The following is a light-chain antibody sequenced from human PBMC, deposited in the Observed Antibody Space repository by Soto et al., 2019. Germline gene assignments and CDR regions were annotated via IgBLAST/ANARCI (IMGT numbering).Light chain of an antibody. CDR3: QQTYSAPPT. Sequence: EIVLTQSPGTLSLSPGERATLSCTASQSVGSDLAWYQQKPGQAPRLVIYDIFTRATGVPTRISGSGSGTDFTLTISSLQPEDFATYFCQQTYSAPPTFGQGTKVDIK. CDR1: QSVGSD. V-gene: IGKV3-11*01. J-gene: IGKJ1*01. CDR2: DIF.